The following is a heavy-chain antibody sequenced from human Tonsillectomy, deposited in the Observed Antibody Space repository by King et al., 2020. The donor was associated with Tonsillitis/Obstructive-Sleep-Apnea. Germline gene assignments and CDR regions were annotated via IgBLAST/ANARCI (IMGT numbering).Heavy chain of an antibody. J-gene: IGHJ3*02. V-gene: IGHV3-23*04. D-gene: IGHD3-22*01. Sequence: VQLVESGGGLVQPGGSLRLSCAASGFTFSSYAMSWVRQAPGKGLEWVSVISGSGGSTYYADSVKGRFTISRDNSKNTLYLQMNSLRAEDTAVYYCAKGPFGYYDSSGYCPGGAFDIWGQGTMVTVSS. CDR2: ISGSGGST. CDR3: AKGPFGYYDSSGYCPGGAFDI. CDR1: GFTFSSYA.